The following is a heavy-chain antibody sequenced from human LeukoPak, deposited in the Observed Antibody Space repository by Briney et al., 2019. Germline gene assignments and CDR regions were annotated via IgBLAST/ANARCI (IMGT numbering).Heavy chain of an antibody. V-gene: IGHV3-7*01. CDR2: IKQDGSEK. CDR1: GFTFSSYW. Sequence: GGSLRLSCAASGFTFSSYWMSWVRQAPGKGREWVANIKQDGSEKYYVDSVKGRFTISRDNAKNSLYLQMNSLRAEDTAVYYCATFTSPLRWALDYWGQGTLVTVSS. CDR3: ATFTSPLRWALDY. D-gene: IGHD4-23*01. J-gene: IGHJ4*02.